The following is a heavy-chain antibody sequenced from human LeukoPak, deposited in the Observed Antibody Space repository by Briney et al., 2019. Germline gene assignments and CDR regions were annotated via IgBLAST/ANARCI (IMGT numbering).Heavy chain of an antibody. CDR1: GVSINSHY. D-gene: IGHD1-26*01. CDR3: ARHSPSIVGAYVDY. J-gene: IGHJ4*02. CDR2: IYTSGST. V-gene: IGHV4-4*09. Sequence: SETLSLTCTVSGVSINSHYWSWIRQPPGKGLEWIGYIYTSGSTNYNPSLKSRVTISVDTSKNQFSLKLSSVTAADTAVYYCARHSPSIVGAYVDYWGQGTLVTVSS.